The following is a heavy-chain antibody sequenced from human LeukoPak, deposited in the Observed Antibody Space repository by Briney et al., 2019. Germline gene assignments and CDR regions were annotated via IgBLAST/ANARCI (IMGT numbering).Heavy chain of an antibody. CDR1: GGSISSGGYS. Sequence: SETLSLTCAVSGGSISSGGYSWSWIRQPPGQGLEWIGYIYYSGSTNYNPSLKSRVTISVDTSKNQFSLKLSSVTAADTAVYYCARALTLTGTTFYWFDPWGQGTLVTVSS. J-gene: IGHJ5*02. V-gene: IGHV4-61*08. CDR2: IYYSGST. CDR3: ARALTLTGTTFYWFDP. D-gene: IGHD1-7*01.